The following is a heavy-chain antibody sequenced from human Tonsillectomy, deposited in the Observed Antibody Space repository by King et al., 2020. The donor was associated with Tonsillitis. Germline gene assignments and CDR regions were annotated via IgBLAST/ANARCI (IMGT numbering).Heavy chain of an antibody. Sequence: VQLVESGGGLVQPGGSLRLSCAASGFTFSSYAMSWVRQAPGKGLEWVSSISGSGGSTYYADSGKGRFTISRDNSKNTLYLQMNSLRAEDTAVYYCANEVMGSGYDCVLLGYFDYWGQGTLVTVSS. J-gene: IGHJ4*02. D-gene: IGHD5-12*01. CDR3: ANEVMGSGYDCVLLGYFDY. V-gene: IGHV3-23*04. CDR2: ISGSGGST. CDR1: GFTFSSYA.